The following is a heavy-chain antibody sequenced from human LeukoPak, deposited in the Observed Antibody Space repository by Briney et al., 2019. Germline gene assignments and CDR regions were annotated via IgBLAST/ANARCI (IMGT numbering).Heavy chain of an antibody. J-gene: IGHJ5*02. CDR2: IYYSGST. D-gene: IGHD1-26*01. V-gene: IGHV4-39*07. Sequence: SETLSLTCTVSGGSISSSSYYWGWLRQPPGKGLEWIGSIYYSGSTYYNPSLKSRVTISVDTSKNQFSLKLSSVTAADTAVYYCATNSGSYIPYNWFDPWGQGTLVTVSS. CDR3: ATNSGSYIPYNWFDP. CDR1: GGSISSSSYY.